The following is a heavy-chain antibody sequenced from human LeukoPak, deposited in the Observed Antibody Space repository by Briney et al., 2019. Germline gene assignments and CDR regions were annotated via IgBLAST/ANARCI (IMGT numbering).Heavy chain of an antibody. V-gene: IGHV3-21*01. CDR2: ISTGGRAV. J-gene: IGHJ4*02. D-gene: IGHD2-15*01. Sequence: GGSLRLSCAASGFTFSNYIMNWVRQAPGKGPEWVSSISTGGRAVYYADSVKGRFTISRDNAKNSLFLQMRSLRAEDTAVYYCTTDPATCSGGTCSDNYWGQGTLVTVSS. CDR1: GFTFSNYI. CDR3: TTDPATCSGGTCSDNY.